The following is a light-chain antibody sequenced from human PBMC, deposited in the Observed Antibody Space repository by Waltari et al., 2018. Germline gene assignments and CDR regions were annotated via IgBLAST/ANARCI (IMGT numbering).Light chain of an antibody. CDR2: LAS. V-gene: IGKV3-20*01. J-gene: IGKJ2*01. CDR1: QSVSSSY. CDR3: QCYGSYT. Sequence: EIVLTQSPGTLSLSPGERATLSCRASQSVSSSYLAWYQQKPGQAPRLLMYLASSRATGIPDRFSGSGSGTDFTLTISRLEPEDFAVYYCQCYGSYTFGQGTKLAI.